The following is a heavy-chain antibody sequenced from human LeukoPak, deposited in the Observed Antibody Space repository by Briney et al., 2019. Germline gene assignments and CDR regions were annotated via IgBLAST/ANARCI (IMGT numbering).Heavy chain of an antibody. V-gene: IGHV4-59*01. Sequence: PSETLSLTCTVSGGSISSYYWSWIRQPPGKGLEWIGYIYYSGSTNYNPSLKSRVTISVDTSKNQFSLKLSSVTAADTAVYYCARAYGDLYYFDYWGQGTLVTVSS. D-gene: IGHD4-17*01. CDR3: ARAYGDLYYFDY. CDR1: GGSISSYY. J-gene: IGHJ4*02. CDR2: IYYSGST.